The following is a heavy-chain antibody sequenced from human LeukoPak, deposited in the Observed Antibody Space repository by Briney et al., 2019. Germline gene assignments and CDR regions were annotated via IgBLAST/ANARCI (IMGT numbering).Heavy chain of an antibody. V-gene: IGHV4-4*07. CDR1: GGSISSYY. J-gene: IGHJ3*02. CDR2: IYTSGST. CDR3: ARGAGSTTIFGVVMRSSGDAFDI. D-gene: IGHD3-3*01. Sequence: PSETLSLTCTVSGGSISSYYWSWIRRPAGKGLEWIGRIYTSGSTNYNPSLKSRVTMSVDTSKNQFSLKLSSVTAADTAVYYCARGAGSTTIFGVVMRSSGDAFDIWGQGTMVTVSS.